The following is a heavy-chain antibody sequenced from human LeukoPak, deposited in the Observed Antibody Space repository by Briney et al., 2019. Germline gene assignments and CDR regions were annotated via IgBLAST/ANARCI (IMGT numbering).Heavy chain of an antibody. V-gene: IGHV4-34*09. Sequence: PSETLSLTCAVYGGSFSGYYWSWIRQPPGKGLEWIGEINHSGSTYYTPSLKSRLTISVDTSKNQFSLKLSSVTAADTAVYYCARGGYYYYYGMDVWGQGTTVTVSS. CDR3: ARGGYYYYYGMDV. CDR1: GGSFSGYY. J-gene: IGHJ6*02. CDR2: INHSGST.